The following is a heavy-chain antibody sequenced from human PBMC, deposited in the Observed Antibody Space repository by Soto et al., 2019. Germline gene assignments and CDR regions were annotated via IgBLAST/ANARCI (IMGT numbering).Heavy chain of an antibody. V-gene: IGHV3-23*01. CDR2: ISGSGGST. CDR3: AKLGPDFWSGPPLWY. Sequence: EVQLLESGGGLVQPGGSLRLSCAASGFTFSSYAMSWVRQAPGKGLEWVSAISGSGGSTYYADSVKGRFTISRDNSNKPLSLQMTRLRAEDTAVYYCAKLGPDFWSGPPLWYWGQGTLVTVSS. D-gene: IGHD3-3*01. J-gene: IGHJ4*02. CDR1: GFTFSSYA.